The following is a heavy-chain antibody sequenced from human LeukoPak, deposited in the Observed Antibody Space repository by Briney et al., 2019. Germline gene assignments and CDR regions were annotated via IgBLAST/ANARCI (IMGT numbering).Heavy chain of an antibody. D-gene: IGHD3-16*01. V-gene: IGHV3-48*04. CDR1: GFTFSSYS. CDR3: ARDPLGGY. J-gene: IGHJ4*02. CDR2: ISSSSTI. Sequence: GGSLRLSCAASGFTFSSYSMNWVRQAPGKGLEWVSYISSSSTIYYADSVKGRFTISRDNAKNSLYLQMNSLRAEDTAVYYCARDPLGGYWGQGTLVTVSS.